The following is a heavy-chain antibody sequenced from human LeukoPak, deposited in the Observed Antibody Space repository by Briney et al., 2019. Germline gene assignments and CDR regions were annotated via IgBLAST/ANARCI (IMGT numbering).Heavy chain of an antibody. CDR2: ISWNSGSI. V-gene: IGHV3-9*01. J-gene: IGHJ4*02. CDR1: GFTFDDYA. CDR3: ARTVEMATIFDY. D-gene: IGHD5-24*01. Sequence: GGSLRLSCAASGFTFDDYAMHWVRQAPGKGLEWVSGISWNSGSIGYADSVKGRFTISRDNAKNSLYLQMNSLRAEDTAVYYCARTVEMATIFDYWGQGTLVTVSS.